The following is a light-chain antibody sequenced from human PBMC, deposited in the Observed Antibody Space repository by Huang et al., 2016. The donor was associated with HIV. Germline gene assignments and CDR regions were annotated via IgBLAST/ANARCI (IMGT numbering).Light chain of an antibody. CDR2: AAS. J-gene: IGKJ2*01. CDR3: QQNYF. Sequence: DFQMTQSPSSLSASVGDKVTITCRASQNTDNYLNWYQQKSGKAPELLIYAASELQSGVPSRFSGRGSGTDFTLTISSLEPEDFATYYCQQNYFFGQVTKLEI. CDR1: QNTDNY. V-gene: IGKV1-39*01.